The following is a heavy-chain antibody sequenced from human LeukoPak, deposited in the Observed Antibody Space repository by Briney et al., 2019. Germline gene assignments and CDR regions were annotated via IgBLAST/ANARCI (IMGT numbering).Heavy chain of an antibody. CDR3: ARSFRGYLN. J-gene: IGHJ4*02. CDR1: GFTFSSYE. D-gene: IGHD5-12*01. V-gene: IGHV3-48*03. CDR2: ISSSGTTV. Sequence: QPGGSLRLSCVASGFTFSSYEMNWVRQAPGRGLEWVSYISSSGTTVFYADSVRGRFTISRDNAKNSLYLQMNSLRAEDTAVYYCARSFRGYLNWGQGTLVTVSS.